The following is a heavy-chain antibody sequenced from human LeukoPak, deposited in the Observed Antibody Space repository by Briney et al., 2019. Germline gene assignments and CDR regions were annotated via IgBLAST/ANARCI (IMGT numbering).Heavy chain of an antibody. CDR3: ARGLYHGDAFDI. J-gene: IGHJ3*02. Sequence: SETLSLTCTVSGGSISSYYWSWIRQPAGKGLEWIGRIYTSGSTNYNPSLKSRVTMSVDTSKNQFSLKLSSVTTADTAVYYCARGLYHGDAFDIWGQGTMVTVSS. V-gene: IGHV4-4*07. D-gene: IGHD2-2*02. CDR1: GGSISSYY. CDR2: IYTSGST.